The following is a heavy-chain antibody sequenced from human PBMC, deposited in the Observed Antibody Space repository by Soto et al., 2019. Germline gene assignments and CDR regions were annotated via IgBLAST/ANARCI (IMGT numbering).Heavy chain of an antibody. Sequence: ASVKVSCKASGYTFTGYYMHWVRQAPGQGLEWMGWINPNSGGTNYAQKFQGRVTMTRDTSISTAYMELSRLRSDDTAVYYCAREEVDCTNGVCYGNWFDPWGQGTLVTV. CDR1: GYTFTGYY. V-gene: IGHV1-2*02. D-gene: IGHD2-8*01. CDR3: AREEVDCTNGVCYGNWFDP. J-gene: IGHJ5*02. CDR2: INPNSGGT.